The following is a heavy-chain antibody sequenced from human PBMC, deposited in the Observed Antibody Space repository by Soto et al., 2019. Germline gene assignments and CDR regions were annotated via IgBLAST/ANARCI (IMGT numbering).Heavy chain of an antibody. D-gene: IGHD1-1*01. V-gene: IGHV5-10-1*01. J-gene: IGHJ4*02. CDR3: ARHEEEGTFDY. CDR1: GYSFTSYW. CDR2: IDPSDSYT. Sequence: PGESLKISCQGSGYSFTSYWITWVRQMPGKGLEWMGRIDPSDSYTNYSPSFQGHVTISVDESTSTAHLQWSSLKASDIATYYCARHEEEGTFDYWGQGALVTVSS.